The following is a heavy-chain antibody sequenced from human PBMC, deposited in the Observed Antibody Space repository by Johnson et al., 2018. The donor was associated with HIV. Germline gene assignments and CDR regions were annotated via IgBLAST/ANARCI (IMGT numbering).Heavy chain of an antibody. CDR2: IYSGGST. J-gene: IGHJ3*02. CDR3: ARVAVSTAAGGVPLDI. Sequence: VQLVESGGGEVRPGGSLRLSCAASGFSFDDYGMSWVRQAAGKGLEWVSVIYSGGSTYYADSVRGRFIISRDNSKNPLYLQMHSLRAEDTALYFCARVAVSTAAGGVPLDIWGPGTMVTVSA. CDR1: GFSFDDYG. V-gene: IGHV3-20*04. D-gene: IGHD2-2*01.